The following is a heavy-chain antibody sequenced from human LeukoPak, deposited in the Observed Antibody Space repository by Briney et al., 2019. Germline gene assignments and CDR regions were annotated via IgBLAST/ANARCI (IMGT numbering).Heavy chain of an antibody. CDR3: AINLNSLNY. J-gene: IGHJ4*02. Sequence: EGSVTVSCKASGYTFTTYDILGVRQAAGQGVEGMGWMSTNSGNTVYSQKFQARVTMTRTSSVSTAYMELSSLTSEGTAVYYCAINLNSLNYWGQGTLVTAPS. V-gene: IGHV1-8*01. CDR1: GYTFTTYD. CDR2: MSTNSGNT. D-gene: IGHD1/OR15-1a*01.